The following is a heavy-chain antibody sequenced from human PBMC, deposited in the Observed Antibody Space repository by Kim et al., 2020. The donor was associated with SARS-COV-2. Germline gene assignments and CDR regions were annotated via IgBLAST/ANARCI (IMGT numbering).Heavy chain of an antibody. D-gene: IGHD1-26*01. CDR3: AKGTGGVLHQY. V-gene: IGHV3-23*01. Sequence: GGSLRLSCAASGFIFSDYAMSWVRQAPGKGLEWVSAINSGGGGSSFYAESVKGRFTISRDNSKNTLYLQMKSLRADDTAVYYCAKGTGGVLHQYWGQGTLVTVSS. CDR1: GFIFSDYA. CDR2: INSGGGGSS. J-gene: IGHJ4*02.